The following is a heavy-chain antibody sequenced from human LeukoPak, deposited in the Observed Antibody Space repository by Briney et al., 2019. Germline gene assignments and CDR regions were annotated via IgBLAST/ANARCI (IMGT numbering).Heavy chain of an antibody. D-gene: IGHD6-19*01. CDR3: SKEDGRRRVPGQALHV. CDR2: TSGTTTNI. J-gene: IGHJ3*01. V-gene: IGHV3-23*01. CDR1: GFTFSRFS. Sequence: GGSLRLSCATSGFTFSRFSMGCVRHAPGKGLEWVALTSGTTTNIHYADSVTGRFIVYRDNFKNTLYLHITSMRTGDAALFHGSKEDGRRRVPGQALHVWG.